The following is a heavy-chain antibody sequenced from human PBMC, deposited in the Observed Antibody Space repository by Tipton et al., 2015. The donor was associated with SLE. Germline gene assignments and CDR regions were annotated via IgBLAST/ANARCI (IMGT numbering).Heavy chain of an antibody. CDR3: ARKSQTHLVDYYYYHMDV. J-gene: IGHJ6*03. CDR1: GDSFSGYA. CDR2: ITHSGST. Sequence: TLSLTCAVYGDSFSGYAWTWIRQPPGKGLEWIGEITHSGSTNYNPSLGSRLTMLVDTSKNQFSLRLSSVTAADTAVYYCARKSQTHLVDYYYYHMDVWGKGTTVTVSS. V-gene: IGHV4-34*01.